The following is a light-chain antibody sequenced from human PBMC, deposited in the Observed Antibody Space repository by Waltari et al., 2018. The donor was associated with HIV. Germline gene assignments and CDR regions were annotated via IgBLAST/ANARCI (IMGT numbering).Light chain of an antibody. CDR2: INN. CDR1: SSNIGSNT. J-gene: IGLJ1*01. Sequence: QSVLTQPPSASGTPGQGVTISCSGSSSNIGSNTVNWYQQLPGTAPKLLIYINNQRPSGVPYRCSGSKSGTSASLAISGLQSDDEADYYCAAWDNSLSGYVFGTGTKVTVL. CDR3: AAWDNSLSGYV. V-gene: IGLV1-44*01.